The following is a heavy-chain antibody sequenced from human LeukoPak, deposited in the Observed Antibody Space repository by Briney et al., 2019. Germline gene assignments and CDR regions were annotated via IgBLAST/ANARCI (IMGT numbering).Heavy chain of an antibody. J-gene: IGHJ6*02. CDR1: RFTSSXXX. D-gene: IGHD1-1*01. V-gene: IGHV3-23*01. Sequence: QPGGSLRLSCAASRFTSSXXXXXWVRQAPGKXLXXXXXXXXSGGSTYYADSVKGRFTISRDNSKNTLYLQMNSLRAEDTAVYYCANSLQLERRAYYYYGMDVWGQGTTVTVSS. CDR2: XXXSGGST. CDR3: ANSLQLERRAYYYYGMDV.